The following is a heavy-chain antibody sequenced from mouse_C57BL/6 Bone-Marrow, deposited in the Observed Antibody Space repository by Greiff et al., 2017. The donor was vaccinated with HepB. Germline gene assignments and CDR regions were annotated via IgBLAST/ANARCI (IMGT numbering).Heavy chain of an antibody. J-gene: IGHJ2*01. V-gene: IGHV1-82*01. CDR3: AREGSTIVTMNFDY. CDR2: IYPGDGAT. Sequence: QVQLQQSGPELVKPGASVKISCKASGYAFSSSWMNWVKQRPGKGLEWIGRIYPGDGATNYNGKFKGKATLTADKSSSTAYMQLSSLTSEDSAVYVCAREGSTIVTMNFDYWGQGTTLTVSS. D-gene: IGHD2-5*01. CDR1: GYAFSSSW.